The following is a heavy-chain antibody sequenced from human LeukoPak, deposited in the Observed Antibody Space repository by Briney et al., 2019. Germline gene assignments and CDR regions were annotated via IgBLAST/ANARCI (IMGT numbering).Heavy chain of an antibody. CDR1: GYTFTGYY. Sequence: GASVKVSCKASGYTFTGYYMHWVRQAPAQGLEWMGWINPNSGGTNYAQKFQGRVTMTRDTSISTAYMELSRLRSDDTAVYYCARDSGYSSGWYSSFDYWGQGTLVTVSS. CDR2: INPNSGGT. CDR3: ARDSGYSSGWYSSFDY. J-gene: IGHJ4*02. V-gene: IGHV1-2*02. D-gene: IGHD6-19*01.